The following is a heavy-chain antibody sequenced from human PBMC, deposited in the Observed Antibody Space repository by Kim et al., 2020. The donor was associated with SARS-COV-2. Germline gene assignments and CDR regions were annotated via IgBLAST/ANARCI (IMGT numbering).Heavy chain of an antibody. CDR3: ASGRDFWSGYYKWGLDY. Sequence: VKGRFTISRDNSKNTLYLQMNSLRAEDTAVYYCASGRDFWSGYYKWGLDYWGQGTLVTVSS. J-gene: IGHJ4*02. D-gene: IGHD3-3*01. V-gene: IGHV3-23*01.